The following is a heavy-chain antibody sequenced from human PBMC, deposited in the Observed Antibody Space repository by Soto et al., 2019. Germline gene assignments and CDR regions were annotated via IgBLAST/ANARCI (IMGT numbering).Heavy chain of an antibody. Sequence: AYVRVSCKASGYTFTNNDLNWVRQAPGQVLEWIGWMNTNTNTTDSAEVFEGRVSLTWDTHISTAYMQLNSLKIDGTAVYYCAREVVETSSLWLDPWGQGTMVTVSS. D-gene: IGHD6-6*01. CDR3: AREVVETSSLWLDP. V-gene: IGHV1-8*01. J-gene: IGHJ5*02. CDR2: MNTNTNTT. CDR1: GYTFTNND.